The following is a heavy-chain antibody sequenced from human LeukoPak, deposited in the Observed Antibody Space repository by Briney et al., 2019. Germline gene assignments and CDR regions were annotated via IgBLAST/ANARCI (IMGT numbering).Heavy chain of an antibody. CDR2: IYYSGST. CDR3: ARGPMRSWFDP. V-gene: IGHV4-59*12. CDR1: GGSFGTYY. Sequence: PSETLSLTCTVSGGSFGTYYWSWIRQPPGKGLEWIGDIYYSGSTNYNPSLKSRVTISVDTSKNQFSLKLTSITAADTAVYYCARGPMRSWFDPWGQGTLVTVSS. J-gene: IGHJ5*02.